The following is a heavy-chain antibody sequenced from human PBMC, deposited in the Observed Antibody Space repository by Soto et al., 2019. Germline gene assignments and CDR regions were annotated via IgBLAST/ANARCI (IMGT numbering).Heavy chain of an antibody. CDR3: AIDPFRFLDWLRGVHLFDL. J-gene: IGHJ4*01. D-gene: IGHD3-3*01. Sequence: QVQLVESGGGVVQPGRSLRLSCAASGITFSSYGVNWVRQAPGKGLEWVAVISYDGNNKYYADSVKGRFTISRDNSKNALSLQMSCLRAEDTAVYYCAIDPFRFLDWLRGVHLFDLSGQGTLVTVSS. CDR1: GITFSSYG. CDR2: ISYDGNNK. V-gene: IGHV3-30*03.